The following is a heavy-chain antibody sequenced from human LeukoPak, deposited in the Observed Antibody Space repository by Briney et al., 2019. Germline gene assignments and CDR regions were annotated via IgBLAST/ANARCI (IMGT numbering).Heavy chain of an antibody. CDR3: ATPHYYGSGSYYIFDY. D-gene: IGHD3-10*01. CDR2: ISAYNGNT. J-gene: IGHJ4*02. Sequence: ASVKVSCKASGYTFTSYGISWVRQAPGQGLEWMGWISAYNGNTNYAQKLQGRVTMTTDTSTSTAYMELRSLRSDDTAVYYCATPHYYGSGSYYIFDYWGQGTLVTVSS. V-gene: IGHV1-18*01. CDR1: GYTFTSYG.